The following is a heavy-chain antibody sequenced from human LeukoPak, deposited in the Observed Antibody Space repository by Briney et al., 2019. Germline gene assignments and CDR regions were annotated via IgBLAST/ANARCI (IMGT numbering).Heavy chain of an antibody. CDR2: INPSGGST. CDR3: ARDQGGYYDSSGYAY. J-gene: IGHJ4*02. D-gene: IGHD3-22*01. CDR1: GYTFTSYY. Sequence: ASVKVSCKASGYTFTSYYMHWVRQAPGQGLEWMGIINPSGGSTSYAQKFQGRVTMTRDTSTSTVYMELSSLRSEDTAAYYCARDQGGYYDSSGYAYWGQGTLVTVSS. V-gene: IGHV1-46*01.